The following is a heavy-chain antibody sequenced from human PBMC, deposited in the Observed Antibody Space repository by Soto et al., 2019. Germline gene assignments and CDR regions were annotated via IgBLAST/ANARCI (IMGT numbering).Heavy chain of an antibody. Sequence: GGSLRLSCAASGFTFSSYGMHWVRQAPGKGLEWVAVMSYDGSNKYYADSVKGRFTISRDNSKNTLFLQMNSLRAEDTAVYYCAKVSCSSYSCYSYYYFMDVWGKGTTVTVSS. CDR1: GFTFSSYG. D-gene: IGHD2-2*01. CDR3: AKVSCSSYSCYSYYYFMDV. CDR2: MSYDGSNK. V-gene: IGHV3-30*18. J-gene: IGHJ6*03.